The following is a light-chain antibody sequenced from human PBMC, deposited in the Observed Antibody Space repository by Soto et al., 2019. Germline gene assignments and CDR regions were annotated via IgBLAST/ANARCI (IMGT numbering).Light chain of an antibody. J-gene: IGKJ1*01. CDR3: QHRSNWPPWT. V-gene: IGKV3-11*01. Sequence: EIVLTQSPATLSLSPGERATLSCRASQSVSTYLAWYQQKPGQAPRLLIFDASNRATGIPARFSGSGSGTDFTLTISRLEPDDFAVYYCQHRSNWPPWTFGQGTKVEIK. CDR1: QSVSTY. CDR2: DAS.